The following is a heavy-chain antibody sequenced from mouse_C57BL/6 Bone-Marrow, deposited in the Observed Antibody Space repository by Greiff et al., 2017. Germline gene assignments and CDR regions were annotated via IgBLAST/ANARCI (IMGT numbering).Heavy chain of an antibody. Sequence: EVKLMESGPELVKPGASVKMSCKASGYTFTDYNMHWVKQSHGKSLEWIGYINPNNGGTSYNQKFKGKATLTVNKSSSTAYMELRSLTSEDSAVYYCARGGYYYDGYWGQGTTLTVSS. CDR3: ARGGYYYDGY. V-gene: IGHV1-22*01. D-gene: IGHD1-1*01. CDR1: GYTFTDYN. J-gene: IGHJ2*01. CDR2: INPNNGGT.